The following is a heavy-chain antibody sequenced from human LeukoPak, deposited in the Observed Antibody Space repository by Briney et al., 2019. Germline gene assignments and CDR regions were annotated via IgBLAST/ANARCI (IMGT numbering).Heavy chain of an antibody. CDR1: GFTFSSYS. J-gene: IGHJ4*02. D-gene: IGHD3-16*01. V-gene: IGHV3-48*01. CDR2: ISSSSSTI. Sequence: GGSLRLSCAASGFTFSSYSVNWVRQAPGKGLEWVSYISSSSSTIYYADSVKGRFTISRDNAKNSLYLQMNGLRAEDTAVYYCASIELWGEPIDYWGQGTLVTVSS. CDR3: ASIELWGEPIDY.